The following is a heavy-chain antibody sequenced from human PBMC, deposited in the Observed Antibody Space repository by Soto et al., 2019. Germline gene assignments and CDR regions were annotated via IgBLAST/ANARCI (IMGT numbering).Heavy chain of an antibody. CDR1: GFTFSSYG. CDR2: ILYDGSNK. J-gene: IGHJ6*02. V-gene: IGHV3-30*03. CDR3: ARGAYYDVLTGSYSYGMDV. D-gene: IGHD3-9*01. Sequence: QVQLVESGGGVVQPGRSLRLSCAASGFTFSSYGMHWVRQAPGKGLEWVAAILYDGSNKYYADSVKGRFTISRDNSKNTLYLQTNSLRAEDTAVYYCARGAYYDVLTGSYSYGMDVWGQGTTVTVSS.